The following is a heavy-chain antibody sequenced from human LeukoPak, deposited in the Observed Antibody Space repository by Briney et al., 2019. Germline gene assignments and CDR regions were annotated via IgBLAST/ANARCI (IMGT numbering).Heavy chain of an antibody. Sequence: SETLSLTCTVSGGSISSSSYYWGWIRQPPGKGLEWIGSIYYSGSTYYNPSLKSRVTISVDTSKNQFSLKLSSVTAADTAVYYCARVDTAMAAAYYFDYWGQGTLVTVSS. V-gene: IGHV4-39*07. D-gene: IGHD5-18*01. CDR1: GGSISSSSYY. CDR2: IYYSGST. CDR3: ARVDTAMAAAYYFDY. J-gene: IGHJ4*02.